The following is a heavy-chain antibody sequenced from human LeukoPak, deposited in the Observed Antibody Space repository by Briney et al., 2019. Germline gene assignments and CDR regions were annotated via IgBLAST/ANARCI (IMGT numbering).Heavy chain of an antibody. V-gene: IGHV4-39*01. CDR2: IYYSGST. D-gene: IGHD3-3*01. Sequence: SETLSLTCTVSGGSISSSSYYWGWIRQPPGKGLEWIGSIYYSGSTYYNPSLKSRVTISVDTPKNQFSLKLSSVTAADTAVYYCARTYYDFWSGYYFDYWGQGTLVTVSS. CDR3: ARTYYDFWSGYYFDY. CDR1: GGSISSSSYY. J-gene: IGHJ4*02.